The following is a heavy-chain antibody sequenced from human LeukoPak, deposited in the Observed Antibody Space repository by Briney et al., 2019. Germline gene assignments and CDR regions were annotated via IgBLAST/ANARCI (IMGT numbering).Heavy chain of an antibody. CDR3: ARLRVDYYDTSGYCFDY. CDR2: ISYSGST. Sequence: PSETLSLTCTVSGGSISIYYWSWIRQPPGKGLEWIGHISYSGSTNYNPSLKSRVTISVDTSKNQFSLKLRSVTAADTAVYYCARLRVDYYDTSGYCFDYWGQGTLVTVPS. J-gene: IGHJ4*02. V-gene: IGHV4-59*01. CDR1: GGSISIYY. D-gene: IGHD3-22*01.